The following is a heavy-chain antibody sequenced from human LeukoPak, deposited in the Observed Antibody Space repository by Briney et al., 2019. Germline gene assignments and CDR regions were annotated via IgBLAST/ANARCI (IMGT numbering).Heavy chain of an antibody. Sequence: SETLSLTCTVSGGSISSGGHYWGWIRQHPGKGLEWIGYIYYSGNTYYNPSLKSRVTISVDTSKNQFSLKLSSVTAADMAVYYCAREKRARYSYGYDWFDPWGQGTLVTVSS. D-gene: IGHD5-18*01. V-gene: IGHV4-31*03. CDR1: GGSISSGGHY. CDR2: IYYSGNT. J-gene: IGHJ5*02. CDR3: AREKRARYSYGYDWFDP.